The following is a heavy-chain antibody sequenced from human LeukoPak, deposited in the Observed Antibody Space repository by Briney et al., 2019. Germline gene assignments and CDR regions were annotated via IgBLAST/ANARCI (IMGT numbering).Heavy chain of an antibody. CDR1: GFTFSSYA. CDR3: ARRAGAYSHPYDY. CDR2: ISYDGSNK. V-gene: IGHV3-30*14. D-gene: IGHD4/OR15-4a*01. Sequence: GSLRLSCAASGFTFSSYAMHWVRQAPGKGLEWVAVISYDGSNKYYADSVKGRFTISRDNSKNTLYLQMNSLRAEDTAVYYCARRAGAYSHPYDYWGQGTLVTVSS. J-gene: IGHJ4*02.